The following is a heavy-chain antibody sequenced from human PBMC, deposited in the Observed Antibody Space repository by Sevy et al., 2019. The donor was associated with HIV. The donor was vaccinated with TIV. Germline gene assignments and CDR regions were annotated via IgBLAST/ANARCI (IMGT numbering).Heavy chain of an antibody. CDR2: MSSGTSYT. CDR3: ARDRRNYGGQYFDY. V-gene: IGHV3-11*06. D-gene: IGHD1-7*01. Sequence: GGSLRLSCAASGFTFSDYYMSWIRQAPGKGLEWVSYMSSGTSYTNYADSVKGRFTISRDSAKNSLYLQMNSLRAEDTAVYYCARDRRNYGGQYFDYWGQGTLVTVSS. J-gene: IGHJ4*02. CDR1: GFTFSDYY.